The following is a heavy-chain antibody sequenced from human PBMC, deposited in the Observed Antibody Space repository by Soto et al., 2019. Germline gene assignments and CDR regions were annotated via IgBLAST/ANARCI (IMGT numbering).Heavy chain of an antibody. CDR2: ISGSGIST. D-gene: IGHD6-13*01. Sequence: GGSLRLSFAASGFTFRSYAMSWVRQAPGKGLEWVSGISGSGISTHYADSVKGRFTVSRDNSKNTLYLQMNSLRAEDTAVYYCARVEGSSSWYYFDYWGQGT. V-gene: IGHV3-23*01. CDR1: GFTFRSYA. CDR3: ARVEGSSSWYYFDY. J-gene: IGHJ4*02.